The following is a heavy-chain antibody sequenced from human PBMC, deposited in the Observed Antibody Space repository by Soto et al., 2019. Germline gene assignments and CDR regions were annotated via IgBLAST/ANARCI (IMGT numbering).Heavy chain of an antibody. CDR1: GFIFSNYA. V-gene: IGHV3-23*01. CDR2: ISGSGGST. D-gene: IGHD3-3*01. CDR3: AKDSRITIFGVVPFDY. Sequence: PGGSLRLSCAASGFIFSNYAMSWVRQAPGKGLEWVSAISGSGGSTYYADSVKGRFTISRDNSKNTLYLQMNSLRAEDTAVYYCAKDSRITIFGVVPFDYWGQGSLVTVSS. J-gene: IGHJ4*02.